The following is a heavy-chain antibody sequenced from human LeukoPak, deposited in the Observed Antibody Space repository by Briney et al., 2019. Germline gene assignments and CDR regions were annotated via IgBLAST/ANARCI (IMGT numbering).Heavy chain of an antibody. CDR3: AKGQYSGSYGGTHYFDY. J-gene: IGHJ4*02. V-gene: IGHV3-7*03. Sequence: PGGSLRLSCAASGFSLSNYWMNWVRQAPGKGLEWVANIKQDGSEKNYVDSVKGRFTTSRDNAKNSLYLQMNSLRVEDTALYYCAKGQYSGSYGGTHYFDYWGQGTLVTVSS. D-gene: IGHD1-26*01. CDR2: IKQDGSEK. CDR1: GFSLSNYW.